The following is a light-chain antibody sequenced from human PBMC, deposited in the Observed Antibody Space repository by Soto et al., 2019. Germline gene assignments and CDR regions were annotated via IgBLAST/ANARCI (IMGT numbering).Light chain of an antibody. Sequence: DIVMTQSPDSLAVSLGERATINCKSSQSVLYSSNNKNYLAWYQQKPGQPPKLLIYWASTRESGVPDRFSVSGSGTDFTLTISSLQAEDVAVYSCQQYYSTPLTFGGGTKVEIK. V-gene: IGKV4-1*01. J-gene: IGKJ4*01. CDR3: QQYYSTPLT. CDR1: QSVLYSSNNKNY. CDR2: WAS.